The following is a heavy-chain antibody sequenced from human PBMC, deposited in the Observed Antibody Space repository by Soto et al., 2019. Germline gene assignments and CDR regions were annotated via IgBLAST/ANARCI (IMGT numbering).Heavy chain of an antibody. CDR3: AKNADFFHYHMDV. CDR2: MNPSSGNT. CDR1: GVTFGNYE. V-gene: IGHV1-8*01. Sequence: QVLLMQTGAEVRKPGASVTVSCEASGVTFGNYEINWVRQAPGQGLEWMGWMNPSSGNTGYAQKFQGRVTMTRIKSTNTAYMELRSLTSEDTAVYYCAKNADFFHYHMDVWGEGTTVTVSS. J-gene: IGHJ6*03.